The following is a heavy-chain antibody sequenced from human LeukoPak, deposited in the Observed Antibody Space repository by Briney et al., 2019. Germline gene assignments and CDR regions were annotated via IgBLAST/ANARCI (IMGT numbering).Heavy chain of an antibody. CDR2: IYYSGST. J-gene: IGHJ4*02. CDR3: ARVFPPLYGGNPGFDY. V-gene: IGHV4-59*01. CDR1: GDSISSYY. Sequence: SETLSLTCTVSGDSISSYYWSWIRQPPGKGLEWIGYIYYSGSTNYNPSLKSRVTISVDTSKNQFSLKLSSVTAADTAVYYCARVFPPLYGGNPGFDYWGQGTLVTVSS. D-gene: IGHD4-23*01.